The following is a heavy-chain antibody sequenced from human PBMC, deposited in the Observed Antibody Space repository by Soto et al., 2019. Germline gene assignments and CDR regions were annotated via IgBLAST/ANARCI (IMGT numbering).Heavy chain of an antibody. Sequence: SVKVSCKASGGTFSSYAISWVRQAPGQGLEWMGGIIPIFGTANYAQKFQGRVTITADESTSTAYTELSSLRSEDTAVYYCARDLDYGGNGDYWGQGTLVTVSS. CDR3: ARDLDYGGNGDY. CDR2: IIPIFGTA. CDR1: GGTFSSYA. V-gene: IGHV1-69*13. J-gene: IGHJ4*02. D-gene: IGHD4-17*01.